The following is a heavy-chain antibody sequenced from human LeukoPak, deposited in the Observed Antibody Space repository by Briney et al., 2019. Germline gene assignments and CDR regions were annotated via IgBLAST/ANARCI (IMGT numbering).Heavy chain of an antibody. D-gene: IGHD3-22*01. CDR1: GFSVSSNF. CDR3: ARAGGYDAFDI. Sequence: GGSLRLSCAASGFSVSSNFMIWVRQAPGKGLEWVALISYDGNTKDSVKGRFTISRDNAKNTLSLQMSSLRPEDTAVYYCARAGGYDAFDIWGRGKMVTVSS. V-gene: IGHV3-30*03. CDR2: ISYDGNTK. J-gene: IGHJ3*02.